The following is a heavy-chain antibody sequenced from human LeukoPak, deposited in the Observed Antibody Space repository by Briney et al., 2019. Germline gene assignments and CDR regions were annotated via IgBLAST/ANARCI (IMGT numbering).Heavy chain of an antibody. V-gene: IGHV6-1*01. J-gene: IGHJ4*02. D-gene: IGHD2-21*02. CDR2: TYYRSKWYN. Sequence: SQALSLTCAIPGDSVSSNSAAWNWIRQSPSRGLEWLGWTYYRSKWYNDYAVSVKSRITINPDTSKNQFSLQLNSVTPDGTAVYYCTRGGSGMTVALFDNWGQGTLVTVSS. CDR3: TRGGSGMTVALFDN. CDR1: GDSVSSNSAA.